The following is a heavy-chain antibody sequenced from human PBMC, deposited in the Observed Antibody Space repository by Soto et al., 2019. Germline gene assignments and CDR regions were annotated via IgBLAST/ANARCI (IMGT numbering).Heavy chain of an antibody. J-gene: IGHJ5*02. CDR2: ISYDGSNK. CDR3: AKEGELELAENWFDP. CDR1: GFTFSSYG. V-gene: IGHV3-30*18. D-gene: IGHD1-7*01. Sequence: QVQLVESGGGVVQPGRSLRLSCAASGFTFSSYGMHWVRQAPGKGLEWVAVISYDGSNKYYADSVKGRFTISRDNSKNTLYLQMNSLRAEDTAVYYCAKEGELELAENWFDPWGQGTLVTVSS.